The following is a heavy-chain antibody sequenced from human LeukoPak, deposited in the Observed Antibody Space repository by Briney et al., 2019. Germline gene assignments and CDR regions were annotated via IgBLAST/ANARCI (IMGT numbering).Heavy chain of an antibody. Sequence: SETLSLTCAVSGGSISSGGYSWSWIRQPPGKGLEWIGYIYHSGSTYYNPSLKSRVTISVDRSKNQFSLKLSSVTAADTAVYYCARVSSAGGSGSSNFDYRGQGTLVTVSS. J-gene: IGHJ4*02. V-gene: IGHV4-30-2*01. CDR1: GGSISSGGYS. D-gene: IGHD3-10*01. CDR2: IYHSGST. CDR3: ARVSSAGGSGSSNFDY.